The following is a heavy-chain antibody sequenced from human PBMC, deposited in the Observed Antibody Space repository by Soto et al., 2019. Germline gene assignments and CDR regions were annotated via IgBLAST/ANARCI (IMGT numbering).Heavy chain of an antibody. CDR1: GYTFTYYA. V-gene: IGHV1-46*01. CDR2: VNPSGGHT. CDR3: ARGGHVVVVTAALDY. Sequence: GASVKVSCKASGYTFTYYAMHWVRQAPGQGLEWMGTVNPSGGHTTYAQHFLGRVTMTRDTSTSTLYMELTSLTSDDTAIYYCARGGHVVVVTAALDYWGQGTLVTVSS. D-gene: IGHD2-21*02. J-gene: IGHJ4*02.